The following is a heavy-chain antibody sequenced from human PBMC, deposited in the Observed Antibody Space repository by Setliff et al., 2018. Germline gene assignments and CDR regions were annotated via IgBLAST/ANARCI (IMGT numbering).Heavy chain of an antibody. CDR2: INIDESTT. D-gene: IGHD3-16*01. CDR3: ARDGGGLHY. J-gene: IGHJ4*02. CDR1: GFTFSNYR. Sequence: QPGGSLRLSCAASGFTFSNYRMHWVRQAPGKGLVWVSYINIDESTTRYADSVKGRFTISRDNAKNTLYLQMNSLRVDDTAVYYCARDGGGLHYWGQGALVTVSS. V-gene: IGHV3-74*01.